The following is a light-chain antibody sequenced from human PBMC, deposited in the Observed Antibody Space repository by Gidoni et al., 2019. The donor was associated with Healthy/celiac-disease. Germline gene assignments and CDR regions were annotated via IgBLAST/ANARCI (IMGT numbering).Light chain of an antibody. Sequence: DIQMTQSPSSLSASVGDRVTITCRASQGIGNSLAWYQQKPGKAPKLLLYAASRLESGVPSRFSGNGSGTDYTLTISSLQPEDFATYYGQQYYSTLTWTFGQXTKVEIK. J-gene: IGKJ1*01. V-gene: IGKV1-NL1*01. CDR3: QQYYSTLTWT. CDR1: QGIGNS. CDR2: AAS.